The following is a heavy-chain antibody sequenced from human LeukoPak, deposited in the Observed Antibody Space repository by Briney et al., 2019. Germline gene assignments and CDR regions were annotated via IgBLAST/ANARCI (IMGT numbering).Heavy chain of an antibody. V-gene: IGHV1-8*01. CDR3: ARLEDSSSFTFDY. CDR1: GYTFTSYD. CDR2: MNPNSGNA. D-gene: IGHD6-6*01. Sequence: ASVKVSCKASGYTFTSYDINWVRQATGQGLEWMGWMNPNSGNAGYAQKFQGRVTMTRNTSISTAYMELSSLRSEDTAVYYCARLEDSSSFTFDYWGQGTLVSVSS. J-gene: IGHJ4*02.